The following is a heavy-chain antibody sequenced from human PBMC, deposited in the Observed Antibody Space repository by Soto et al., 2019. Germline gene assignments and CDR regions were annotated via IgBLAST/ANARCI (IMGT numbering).Heavy chain of an antibody. J-gene: IGHJ4*02. CDR2: IYYSGTT. CDR3: ARHSYYDFWSGYTQFDY. CDR1: GGSISTSSYY. Sequence: SETLSLTCTVSGGSISTSSYYWAWIRQPPGKGLEWLGSIYYSGTTYYNPSLKSRVTISVDTSKNQFSLNLSPVTAADTALYYCARHSYYDFWSGYTQFDYWGQGTLVTVSS. D-gene: IGHD3-3*01. V-gene: IGHV4-39*01.